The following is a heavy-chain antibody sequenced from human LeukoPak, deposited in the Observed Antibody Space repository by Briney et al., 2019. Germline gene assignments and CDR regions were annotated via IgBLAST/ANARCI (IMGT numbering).Heavy chain of an antibody. D-gene: IGHD5-24*01. V-gene: IGHV3-64D*06. CDR3: VGDGRDGYNIYFHH. Sequence: GGSLRLSCSASGFTFSISAMHWVRQAPGKGLQYVSVISGDGVTTSYADFVKGRFTISRDNSKNTVYLQMSSLRAEDPAVYYCVGDGRDGYNIYFHHWGQGTLVTVSS. J-gene: IGHJ1*01. CDR1: GFTFSISA. CDR2: ISGDGVTT.